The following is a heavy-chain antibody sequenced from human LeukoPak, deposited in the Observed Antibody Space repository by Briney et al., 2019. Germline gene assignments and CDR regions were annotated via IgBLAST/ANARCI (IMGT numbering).Heavy chain of an antibody. Sequence: SETLSLTCTVSGGSISSYYWSWIRQPPGKGLEWIGYIYYSGSTNYNPSLRSRVTISVDTSKNQFSLKLSSVTAADTAVYFCAWGAGSYRYHYWGQGTLVTVSS. D-gene: IGHD3-10*01. J-gene: IGHJ4*02. CDR3: AWGAGSYRYHY. CDR1: GGSISSYY. V-gene: IGHV4-59*01. CDR2: IYYSGST.